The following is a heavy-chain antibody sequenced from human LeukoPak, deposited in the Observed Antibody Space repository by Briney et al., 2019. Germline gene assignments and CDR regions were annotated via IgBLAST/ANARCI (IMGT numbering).Heavy chain of an antibody. CDR1: GFTFSDYW. D-gene: IGHD3-3*01. Sequence: GGSLRLSCAASGFTFSDYWMSWVRQAPGKGLEWVANIKQDGSEKYYVDSVKGRFTISRDNAKNSLYLQMNSLRAEDTAVYYCARGVPPPDYDFWSGYYWDYFDYWDQGTLVTVSS. CDR3: ARGVPPPDYDFWSGYYWDYFDY. V-gene: IGHV3-7*01. CDR2: IKQDGSEK. J-gene: IGHJ4*02.